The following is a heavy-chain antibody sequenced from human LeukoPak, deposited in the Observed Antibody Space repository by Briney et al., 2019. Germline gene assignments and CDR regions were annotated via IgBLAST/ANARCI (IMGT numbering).Heavy chain of an antibody. D-gene: IGHD3-16*02. J-gene: IGHJ3*02. Sequence: ASVNVSCKASGYEFSSYGISWVRQAPGQGLEWMGWISAYNGKTKYAEKFQGRLTMTTETSTSTAYMELRSLTSADTAVCYCAKDSPRDDYVRGSYRYSRRGLDIWGQGTLVTASS. CDR2: ISAYNGKT. CDR3: AKDSPRDDYVRGSYRYSRRGLDI. V-gene: IGHV1-18*01. CDR1: GYEFSSYG.